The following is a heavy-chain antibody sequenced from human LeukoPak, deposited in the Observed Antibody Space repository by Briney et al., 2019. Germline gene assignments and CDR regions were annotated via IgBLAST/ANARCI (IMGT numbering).Heavy chain of an antibody. CDR2: MNPNSGNT. J-gene: IGHJ6*02. CDR3: ARGRRYYGSGSYYNYYYGMDV. V-gene: IGHV1-8*02. Sequence: ASVKVSCKASGGTFSSYAINWVRQATGQGLEWMGWMNPNSGNTGYAQKFQGRVTMTRNTSISTAYMELSSLRSEDTAVYYCARGRRYYGSGSYYNYYYGMDVWGQGTTVTVSS. D-gene: IGHD3-10*01. CDR1: GGTFSSYA.